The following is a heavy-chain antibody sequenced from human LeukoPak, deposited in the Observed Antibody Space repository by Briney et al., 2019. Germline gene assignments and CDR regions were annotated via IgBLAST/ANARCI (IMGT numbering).Heavy chain of an antibody. CDR2: IYYSGST. Sequence: SETLSLTCTVSGGSINSSSYYWGWIRQPPGKGLEWIGSIYYSGSTYYNPSLKSRVTISVDTSKNQFSLKLSSVTAADTAVYYCARLRLKGPNWFDPWGQGTLVTVSS. CDR3: ARLRLKGPNWFDP. CDR1: GGSINSSSYY. V-gene: IGHV4-39*01. J-gene: IGHJ5*02.